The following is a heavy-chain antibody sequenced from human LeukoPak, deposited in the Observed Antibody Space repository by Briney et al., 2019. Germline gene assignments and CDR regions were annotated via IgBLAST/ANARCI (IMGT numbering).Heavy chain of an antibody. J-gene: IGHJ4*02. CDR2: ISSSSSYI. CDR1: GFTFSSYA. Sequence: GGSLRLSCAASGFTFSSYAMSWVRQAPGKGLEWVSSISSSSSYIYYADSVKGRFTISRDNAKNSLYLQMNSLRAEDTAVYYCANSPELSIGVNGVYWGQGTLVTVSS. CDR3: ANSPELSIGVNGVY. D-gene: IGHD3-16*02. V-gene: IGHV3-21*04.